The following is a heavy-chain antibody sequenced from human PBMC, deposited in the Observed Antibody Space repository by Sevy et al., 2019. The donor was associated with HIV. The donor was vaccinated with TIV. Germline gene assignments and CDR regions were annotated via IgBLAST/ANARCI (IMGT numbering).Heavy chain of an antibody. CDR2: ISPYNGKT. D-gene: IGHD1-1*01. CDR3: ARGYNWNINFDY. CDR1: GYTFTSYG. J-gene: IGHJ4*02. V-gene: IGHV1-18*01. Sequence: ASVKVSCKASGYTFTSYGIIWVRQAPGQGLEWMGWISPYNGKTNYAQKLQGRVTMTTDTSTSTAYMEVRSLRSDDTAVYYCARGYNWNINFDYWGQGTLVTVSS.